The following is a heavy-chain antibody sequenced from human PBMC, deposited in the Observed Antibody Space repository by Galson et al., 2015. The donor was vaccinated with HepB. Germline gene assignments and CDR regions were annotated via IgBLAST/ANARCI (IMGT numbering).Heavy chain of an antibody. CDR3: AREVMYKCLGFDY. J-gene: IGHJ4*02. CDR2: IKQDGSET. D-gene: IGHD3-16*01. V-gene: IGHV3-7*03. Sequence: SLRLSCAASGFTFSSYWMNWVRQAPGKGLGWVANIKQDGSETYYADSVKGRFTISRDNAKNSLYLQMNRLRAEDTAVYYCAREVMYKCLGFDYWGQGTLVTVSS. CDR1: GFTFSSYW.